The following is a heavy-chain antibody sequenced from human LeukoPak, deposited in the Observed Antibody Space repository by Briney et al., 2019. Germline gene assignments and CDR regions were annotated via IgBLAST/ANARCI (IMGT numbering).Heavy chain of an antibody. Sequence: PGGSLRLSCAASGFTFSSYGMHWVRQAPGKGLEWEAVISYDGSNKYYADSVKGRFTISRDNSKNTLYLQMNSLRAEDTAVYYCAKEAAAGTTDYWGQGTLVTVSS. CDR1: GFTFSSYG. V-gene: IGHV3-30*18. CDR3: AKEAAAGTTDY. J-gene: IGHJ4*02. D-gene: IGHD6-13*01. CDR2: ISYDGSNK.